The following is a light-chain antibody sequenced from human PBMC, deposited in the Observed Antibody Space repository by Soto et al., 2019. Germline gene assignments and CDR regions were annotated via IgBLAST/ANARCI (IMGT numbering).Light chain of an antibody. CDR2: TNT. CDR1: SSNVGGNP. Sequence: QSVLTQPPSASGTPGQRVTISCSGSSSNVGGNPVNWYQHVPTTAPKLLIYTNTQRPSGVPDRFSGSKSGTSASLAISGLQSEDEAVYYCASWDDSLNGPVFGTGTKLTVL. CDR3: ASWDDSLNGPV. J-gene: IGLJ1*01. V-gene: IGLV1-44*01.